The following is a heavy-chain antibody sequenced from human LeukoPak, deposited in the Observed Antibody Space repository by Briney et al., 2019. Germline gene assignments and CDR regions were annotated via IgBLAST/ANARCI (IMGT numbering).Heavy chain of an antibody. CDR2: IYYSGST. Sequence: SETLSLTCTVSGGSISSSSYYWGWIRQPPGKGLEWIGSIYYSGSTYYNPSLKSRVTISVDTSKNQFSLKLSSVTAADTAVYYCARQFFDWLLNWFDPWGQGTLVTVSS. D-gene: IGHD3/OR15-3a*01. V-gene: IGHV4-39*01. CDR1: GGSISSSSYY. CDR3: ARQFFDWLLNWFDP. J-gene: IGHJ5*02.